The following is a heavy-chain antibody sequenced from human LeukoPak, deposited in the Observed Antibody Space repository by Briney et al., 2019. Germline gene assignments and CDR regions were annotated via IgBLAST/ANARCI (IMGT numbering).Heavy chain of an antibody. CDR1: GGTFSSYA. D-gene: IGHD2-2*01. V-gene: IGHV1-69*13. J-gene: IGHJ4*02. CDR3: ARDLGPAQYFDY. Sequence: ASVKVSCKASGGTFSSYAISWVRQAPGQGLEWMGGIIPIFGTANYAQKFQGRVTITADESTSTAYMELSSLRSEDTAVYYCARDLGPAQYFDYWGQGTLATVSS. CDR2: IIPIFGTA.